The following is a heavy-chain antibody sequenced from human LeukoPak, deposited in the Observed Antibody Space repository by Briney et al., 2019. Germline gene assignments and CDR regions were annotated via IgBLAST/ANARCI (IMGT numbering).Heavy chain of an antibody. CDR1: GGSISSYY. Sequence: SETLSLTCTVSGGSISSYYWSWIRQPPGKGLEWLGYIYYSGNTNYNPSLKSRVTISVDTSKNQFSLKVSSVTAADTAVYYCARHLNSGSYTDAFDIWGRGTMVTVSA. D-gene: IGHD1-26*01. CDR3: ARHLNSGSYTDAFDI. CDR2: IYYSGNT. V-gene: IGHV4-59*08. J-gene: IGHJ3*02.